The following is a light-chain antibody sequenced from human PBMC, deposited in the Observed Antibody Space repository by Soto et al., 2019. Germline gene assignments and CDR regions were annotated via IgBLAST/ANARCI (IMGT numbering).Light chain of an antibody. CDR2: SAS. V-gene: IGKV3-20*01. Sequence: EIVLTQSPGILSLSPGERATLSCRASQSVSTSYLAWYQQKPGQAPRLLIYSASTRATGIPDRFSGGGSGTDFTLTISRLEPEDFAVYSCQQYGSSPYTFGQGTKLEIK. CDR1: QSVSTSY. CDR3: QQYGSSPYT. J-gene: IGKJ2*01.